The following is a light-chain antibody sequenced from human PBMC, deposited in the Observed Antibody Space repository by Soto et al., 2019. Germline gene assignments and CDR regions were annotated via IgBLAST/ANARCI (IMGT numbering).Light chain of an antibody. V-gene: IGKV3-20*01. Sequence: EIVLTQSPGTLSLSPGERATLSCRASQSVSSSNLAWNQQKPGQAPRLLIYGASSRATGIPDRFSGSGSGTDFTLTISRLEPEDFAVYYCHQYDSSPLTFGGGTKVEIK. CDR3: HQYDSSPLT. CDR1: QSVSSSN. J-gene: IGKJ4*01. CDR2: GAS.